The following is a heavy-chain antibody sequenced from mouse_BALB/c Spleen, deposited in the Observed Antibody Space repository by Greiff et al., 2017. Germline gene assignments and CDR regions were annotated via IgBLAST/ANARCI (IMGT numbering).Heavy chain of an antibody. CDR3: ARGGLWYPDY. CDR2: IYPGNVNT. CDR1: GYTFTSYY. J-gene: IGHJ2*01. D-gene: IGHD2-1*01. Sequence: VQLQQSGPELVKPGASVRISCKASGYTFTSYYIHWVKQRPGQGLEWIGWIYPGNVNTKYNEKFKGKATLTADKSSSTAYMQLSSLTSEDSAVYFCARGGLWYPDYWGQGTTLTVSS. V-gene: IGHV1S56*01.